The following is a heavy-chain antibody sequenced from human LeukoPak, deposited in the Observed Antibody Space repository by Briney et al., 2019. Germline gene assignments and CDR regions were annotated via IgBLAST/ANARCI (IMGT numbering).Heavy chain of an antibody. CDR2: MNPNSGNT. D-gene: IGHD2-15*01. Sequence: TSVKVSCRASGYTFNSYDMNWVRQATGQGLEWMGWMNPNSGNTGYAQKLQGRVTMTRNTSISTAYLELSSLRAEDTAVYYCARGRLPHYYGMDVWGQGTTVTVSS. CDR3: ARGRLPHYYGMDV. CDR1: GYTFNSYD. J-gene: IGHJ6*02. V-gene: IGHV1-8*01.